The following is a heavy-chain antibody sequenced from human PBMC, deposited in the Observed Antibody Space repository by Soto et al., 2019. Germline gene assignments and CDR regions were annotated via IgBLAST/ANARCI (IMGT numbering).Heavy chain of an antibody. D-gene: IGHD6-25*01. CDR3: GSVRPSGYVLS. CDR1: GGSLSSHY. Sequence: TLSLTCTVSGGSLSSHYWTWIRQSPGKGLEWIGYVYFSGNTNYNLSLKSRVTISIDTSKNQFSLRLASVTAADTAFYYCGSVRPSGYVLSWGQGTLVTVSS. CDR2: VYFSGNT. V-gene: IGHV4-59*11. J-gene: IGHJ5*02.